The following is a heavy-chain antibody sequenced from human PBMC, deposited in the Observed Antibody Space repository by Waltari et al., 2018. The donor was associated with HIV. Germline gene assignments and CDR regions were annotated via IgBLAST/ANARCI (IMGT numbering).Heavy chain of an antibody. CDR1: GFKFGDFG. J-gene: IGHJ6*02. V-gene: IGHV3-9*01. D-gene: IGHD3-16*01. CDR3: TRLGGGRGLIQWYYYSGMDV. Sequence: EEKLVESGGALAQPGRTLRLSCAASGFKFGDFGMHWVRQVPGKGLEGVLGISWGGVNMAYADSGRGRFIISRDNARKFVYLEMNSLRNEDTAVYYCTRLGGGRGLIQWYYYSGMDVWGQGTTVTVSS. CDR2: ISWGGVNM.